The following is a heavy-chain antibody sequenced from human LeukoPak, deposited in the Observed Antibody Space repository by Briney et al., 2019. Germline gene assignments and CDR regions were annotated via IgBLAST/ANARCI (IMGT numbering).Heavy chain of an antibody. CDR2: ISGSGGVT. J-gene: IGHJ4*02. V-gene: IGHV3-23*01. Sequence: GGSLRLSCAASGFTFSNYAMNWVRQAPGKGLEWVSDISGSGGVTFYADSMKGRFTISRDNTKNTLYLQMNSLRAEDTAVYFCAVREGASYSGRFDYWGQGTLVTVSS. D-gene: IGHD1-26*01. CDR1: GFTFSNYA. CDR3: AVREGASYSGRFDY.